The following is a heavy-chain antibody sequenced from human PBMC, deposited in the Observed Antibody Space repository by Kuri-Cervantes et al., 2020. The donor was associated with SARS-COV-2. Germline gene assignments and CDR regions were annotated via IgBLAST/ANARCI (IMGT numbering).Heavy chain of an antibody. Sequence: SETLSLTCTVSGGSISSYYWSWIRQPPGKGLEWIGYIYYSGSTNYNPSLKSRVTISVDTFKNQFSLKLSSVTAADTAVYYCARGNWELRNWYFDLWGRGTLVTVSS. D-gene: IGHD1-26*01. J-gene: IGHJ2*01. CDR3: ARGNWELRNWYFDL. CDR2: IYYSGST. CDR1: GGSISSYY. V-gene: IGHV4-59*01.